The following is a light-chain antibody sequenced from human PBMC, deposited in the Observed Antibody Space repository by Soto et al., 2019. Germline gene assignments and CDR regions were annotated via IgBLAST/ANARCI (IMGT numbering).Light chain of an antibody. Sequence: QSVLTQPASVSGSPGQSITISCTGSSSDVGDYDYVSWYQQHPGKAPKLMIYEVSNRPSGVSNRFSGSKSGNTASLTISGLQAEDEADYYCSSFTSSGTLVFGTGTKVTVL. CDR3: SSFTSSGTLV. CDR1: SSDVGDYDY. V-gene: IGLV2-14*01. CDR2: EVS. J-gene: IGLJ1*01.